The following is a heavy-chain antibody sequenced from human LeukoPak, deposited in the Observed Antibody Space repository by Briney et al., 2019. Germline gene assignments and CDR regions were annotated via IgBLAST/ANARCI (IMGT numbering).Heavy chain of an antibody. CDR3: ARDPPYSDSSGYYYDY. D-gene: IGHD3-22*01. J-gene: IGHJ4*02. V-gene: IGHV3-21*01. Sequence: GGSLRLSCAASGFTFSTYSMNWVRQAPGKGLEWVSSISGSSIYIYYADSVEGRFTISRDNAKNSLYLQMNSLRAEDTAVYYCARDPPYSDSSGYYYDYWGQGTLVTVSS. CDR1: GFTFSTYS. CDR2: ISGSSIYI.